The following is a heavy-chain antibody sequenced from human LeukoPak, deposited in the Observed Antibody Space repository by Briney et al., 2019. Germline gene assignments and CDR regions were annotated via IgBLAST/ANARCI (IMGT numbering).Heavy chain of an antibody. Sequence: SETLSLTCTVFGDSVTGYFLNWVRQPPGKGLEWIGHIYKIGTTNYNPSLKSRLTISADTSKNQFSLQLRSVTAADTAVYYCVIGVGWQPDYWGQGALVTVFS. CDR2: IYKIGTT. CDR3: VIGVGWQPDY. J-gene: IGHJ4*02. CDR1: GDSVTGYF. V-gene: IGHV4-59*02. D-gene: IGHD2-15*01.